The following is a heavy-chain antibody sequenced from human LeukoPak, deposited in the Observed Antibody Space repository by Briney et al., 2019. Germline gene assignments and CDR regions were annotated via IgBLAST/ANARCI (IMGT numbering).Heavy chain of an antibody. D-gene: IGHD3-10*01. J-gene: IGHJ4*02. CDR1: GFTFTNYA. CDR2: ISGSGGST. CDR3: AKETYYYGSGSYPGAYYFDY. V-gene: IGHV3-23*01. Sequence: GGSLRLSCAASGFTFTNYAMSWVRHAPGKGLEWVSAISGSGGSTYYADSVKGRFTISRDNSKNTLYLQMNSLRAEDTAVYYCAKETYYYGSGSYPGAYYFDYWGQGTLVTVSS.